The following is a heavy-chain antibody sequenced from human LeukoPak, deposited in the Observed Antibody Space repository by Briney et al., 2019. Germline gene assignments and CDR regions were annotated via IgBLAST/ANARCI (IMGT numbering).Heavy chain of an antibody. CDR2: INQNSGGT. CDR1: GYTFTGYY. Sequence: ASVKVSCKASGYTFTGYYMHWVRQAPGQGLEWMGWINQNSGGTNYAQKFQGRVTMTRDTSISTAYMELSRLRSDDTAVYYCARYSRDIVVVVAANNWFDPWGQGTLVTVSS. CDR3: ARYSRDIVVVVAANNWFDP. J-gene: IGHJ5*02. V-gene: IGHV1-2*02. D-gene: IGHD2-15*01.